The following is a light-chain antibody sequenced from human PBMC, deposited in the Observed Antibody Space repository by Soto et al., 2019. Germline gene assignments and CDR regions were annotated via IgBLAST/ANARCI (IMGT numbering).Light chain of an antibody. J-gene: IGKJ1*01. CDR1: QSVRSSY. CDR3: QQYGSPPQT. V-gene: IGKV3-20*01. CDR2: GAS. Sequence: EIVLTQSPGTLSLSPGEGATLXCRASQSVRSSYLAWYQQKPGQAPRLLIYGASSRATGIPDRISGSGSGTDFTLTISRLEPEDFAVYYCQQYGSPPQTFGQGTKVDIK.